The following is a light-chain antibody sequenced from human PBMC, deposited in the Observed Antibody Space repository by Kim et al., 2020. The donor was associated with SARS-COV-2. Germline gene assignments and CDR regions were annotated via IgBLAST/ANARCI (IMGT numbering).Light chain of an antibody. J-gene: IGKJ2*01. CDR1: QDITNY. CDR3: QQYDSLPYT. Sequence: ASVGDRVTITCQASQDITNYLNWYQQKPGKAPEVLIYDASNLEAGVPSRFSGSGSGTDFTFTISSLQPEDIATYYCQQYDSLPYTFGQGTKLEI. V-gene: IGKV1-33*01. CDR2: DAS.